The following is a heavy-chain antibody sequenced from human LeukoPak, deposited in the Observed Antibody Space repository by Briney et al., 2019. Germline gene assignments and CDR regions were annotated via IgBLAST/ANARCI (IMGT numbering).Heavy chain of an antibody. J-gene: IGHJ6*02. CDR2: INHSGST. CDR1: GGSFSGYY. Sequence: TSETLSLTCAVYGGSFSGYYWSWIRQPPGKGLEWIGEINHSGSTNYNPSLKSRVTISVDTSKNQFSLKLSSVTAADTAVYYCARRVAAAGSYYYYYGMDIWGQGTTVTVSS. CDR3: ARRVAAAGSYYYYYGMDI. V-gene: IGHV4-34*01. D-gene: IGHD6-13*01.